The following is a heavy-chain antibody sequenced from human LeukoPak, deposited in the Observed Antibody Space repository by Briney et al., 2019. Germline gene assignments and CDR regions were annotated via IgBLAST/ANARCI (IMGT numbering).Heavy chain of an antibody. J-gene: IGHJ6*02. D-gene: IGHD6-13*01. Sequence: GESLKISCKGSGYGFTTYWIAWVRQMPGKGLEWMGIISPGDSETRYSPSFQGQVTISADKSISTAYLQWSSLKASDTAMYYCARSVSSSWYYYYYYYGMDVWGQGTTVTVSS. CDR2: ISPGDSET. CDR1: GYGFTTYW. V-gene: IGHV5-51*01. CDR3: ARSVSSSWYYYYYYYGMDV.